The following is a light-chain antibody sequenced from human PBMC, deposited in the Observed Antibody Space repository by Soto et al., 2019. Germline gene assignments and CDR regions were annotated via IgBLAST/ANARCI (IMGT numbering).Light chain of an antibody. CDR2: AAS. J-gene: IGKJ1*01. V-gene: IGKV1-39*01. Sequence: DIQMTQSQSSLSASVGDSVTITCRASQSISSYLNWYQQKPGKAPKVLIYAASSLQSGVPSRFSGSGSGTDFTLIISSLQPEDFATYYCQQSYSIPWTFGQGTKVNI. CDR3: QQSYSIPWT. CDR1: QSISSY.